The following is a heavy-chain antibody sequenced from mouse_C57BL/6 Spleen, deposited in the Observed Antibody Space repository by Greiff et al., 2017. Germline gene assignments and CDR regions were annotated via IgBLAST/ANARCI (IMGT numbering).Heavy chain of an antibody. D-gene: IGHD1-1*01. Sequence: EVKLMESGEGLVKPGGSLKLSCAASGFTFSSYAMSWVRQTPEKRLEWVAYISSGGDYIYYADTVKGRFTISRDNARHTLYLQMSSLKSEDTAMYYCTRVYYGSSYDWYFDVWGTGTTVTVSS. J-gene: IGHJ1*03. CDR3: TRVYYGSSYDWYFDV. CDR1: GFTFSSYA. CDR2: ISSGGDYI. V-gene: IGHV5-9-1*02.